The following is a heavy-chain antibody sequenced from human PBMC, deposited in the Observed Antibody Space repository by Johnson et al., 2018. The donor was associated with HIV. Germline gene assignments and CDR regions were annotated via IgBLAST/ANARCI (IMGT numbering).Heavy chain of an antibody. V-gene: IGHV3-30*04. CDR3: AKDGGGLSFDAFDI. CDR1: GFTFSSHA. Sequence: QVQLVESGGGVVQPGRSLRLSCAASGFTFSSHAMHWVRQAPGKGLAWVTFISNDGSNKYYAASVKGRFTISRDNSKNTVYLQMNSLRAEDTAVYYCAKDGGGLSFDAFDIWGQGTMVTVSS. D-gene: IGHD3-16*01. J-gene: IGHJ3*02. CDR2: ISNDGSNK.